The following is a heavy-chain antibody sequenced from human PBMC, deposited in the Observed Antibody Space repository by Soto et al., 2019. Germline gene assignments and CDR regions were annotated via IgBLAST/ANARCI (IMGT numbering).Heavy chain of an antibody. CDR2: INAGNGNT. Sequence: QVQLVQSGAEVKKPGASVKVSCKASGYTFTSYAMHWVRQAPGQRLEWMGWINAGNGNTKYSQKFQGRVTITRDTSESTAYMEVSSVRSEDTAVYYFARVSGGGGFDYWGQGTLVTVSS. J-gene: IGHJ4*02. D-gene: IGHD3-10*01. CDR1: GYTFTSYA. CDR3: ARVSGGGGFDY. V-gene: IGHV1-3*01.